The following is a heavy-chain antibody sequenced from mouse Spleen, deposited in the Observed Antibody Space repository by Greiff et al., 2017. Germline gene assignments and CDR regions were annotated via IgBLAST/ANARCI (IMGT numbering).Heavy chain of an antibody. D-gene: IGHD2-3*01. CDR3: ARWLLHVSWFAY. CDR1: GYTFTSYW. Sequence: QVQLQQPGAELVKPGASVKLSCKASGYTFTSYWMHWVKQRPGQGLEWIGMIHPNSGSTNYNEKFKSKATLTVDKSSSTAYMQLSSLTSEDSAVYYCARWLLHVSWFAYSGQGTLVTVSA. J-gene: IGHJ3*01. V-gene: IGHV1-64*01. CDR2: IHPNSGST.